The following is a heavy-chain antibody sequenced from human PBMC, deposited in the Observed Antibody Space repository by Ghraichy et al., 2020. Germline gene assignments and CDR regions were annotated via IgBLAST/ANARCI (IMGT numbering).Heavy chain of an antibody. CDR2: ISAYNGNT. D-gene: IGHD3-22*01. CDR1: GYTFTSYG. CDR3: ARDREGWGGYYYDYYYYYGMDV. J-gene: IGHJ6*02. Sequence: ASVKVSCKASGYTFTSYGISWVRQAPGQGLEWMGWISAYNGNTNYAQKLQGRVTMTTDTSTSTAYMELRSLRSDDTAVYYCARDREGWGGYYYDYYYYYGMDVWGQGTTVTVSS. V-gene: IGHV1-18*01.